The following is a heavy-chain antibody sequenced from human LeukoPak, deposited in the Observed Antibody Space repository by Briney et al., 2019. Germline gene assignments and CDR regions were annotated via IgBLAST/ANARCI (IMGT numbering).Heavy chain of an antibody. J-gene: IGHJ5*02. CDR3: ARVKCSSTSCYYSHWFDP. Sequence: ASGKVSCKASGYIRSNYAVSRVRQAAGQRLEWMGWNNAGNGNTKYSQKFQGRVTITRDTSASTAYMELSSLRSEDTAVYYCARVKCSSTSCYYSHWFDPWGQGTLVTVSS. D-gene: IGHD2-2*01. V-gene: IGHV1-3*01. CDR1: GYIRSNYA. CDR2: NNAGNGNT.